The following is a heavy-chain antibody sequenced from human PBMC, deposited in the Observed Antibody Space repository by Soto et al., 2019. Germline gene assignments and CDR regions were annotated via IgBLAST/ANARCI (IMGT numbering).Heavy chain of an antibody. V-gene: IGHV3-53*04. J-gene: IGHJ3*02. D-gene: IGHD4-4*01. CDR2: IYSGGST. Sequence: LSLTCAASGFTVSSNYMSWVRQAPWKGLEWVSVIYSGGSTYYADSVKGRFTISRHNSKNTLYLQMNSLRAEDTAVYYCAREGVTTGRAQGLDIWGQGTMVTVSS. CDR1: GFTVSSNY. CDR3: AREGVTTGRAQGLDI.